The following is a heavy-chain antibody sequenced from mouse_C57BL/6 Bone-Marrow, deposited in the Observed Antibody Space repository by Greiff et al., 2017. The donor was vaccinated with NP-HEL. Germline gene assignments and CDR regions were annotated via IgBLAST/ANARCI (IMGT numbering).Heavy chain of an antibody. CDR1: GYTFTDHT. V-gene: IGHV1-78*01. Sequence: QVQLQQSDAELVKPGASVKISCKVSGYTFTDHTIHWMKQRPEQGLEWIGYIYPRDGSTKYNEKFKGKATLTAEKSSSTAYMQLSSLPSEDSAVYFCARKYYYGSSYAMDYWGQGTSVTVSS. D-gene: IGHD1-1*01. CDR2: IYPRDGST. J-gene: IGHJ4*01. CDR3: ARKYYYGSSYAMDY.